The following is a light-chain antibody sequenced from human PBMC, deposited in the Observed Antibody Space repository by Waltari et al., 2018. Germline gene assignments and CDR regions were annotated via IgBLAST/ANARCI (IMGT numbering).Light chain of an antibody. J-gene: IGLJ3*02. Sequence: QSALTQPASVSGSPGQSITISCTGSSSDVDAYNYVPWYQQHPGKATKLIIFDVSNRPSGVSNRFSGSKSGNTASLTISGLQAEDEADYYCASYVSSSTLELFGGGTSLTVL. CDR2: DVS. CDR1: SSDVDAYNY. V-gene: IGLV2-14*03. CDR3: ASYVSSSTLEL.